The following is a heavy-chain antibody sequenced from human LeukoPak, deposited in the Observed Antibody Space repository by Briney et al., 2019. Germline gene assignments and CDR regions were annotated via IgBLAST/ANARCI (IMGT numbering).Heavy chain of an antibody. CDR2: ISYDGSNK. J-gene: IGHJ4*02. Sequence: GGSLRLSCAASGFAFSSYAMHWVRQAPGKGLEWVAVISYDGSNKYYADSVKGRFTVSRDDSKNTLYLQMNSLRAEDTAVYYCARDSSFSYWGQGTLVTVSS. D-gene: IGHD3-16*01. CDR1: GFAFSSYA. CDR3: ARDSSFSY. V-gene: IGHV3-30*04.